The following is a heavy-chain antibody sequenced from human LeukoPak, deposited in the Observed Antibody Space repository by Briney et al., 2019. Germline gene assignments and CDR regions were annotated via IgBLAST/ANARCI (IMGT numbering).Heavy chain of an antibody. CDR3: ARDRGDYHYCGWYTNY. Sequence: PGGSLRLSCAASGFTFSSYGMHWVRQAPGKGLEWVSRISSSGSNTYYADSVKGRCTISRDNSKNTLYVQMNSLRAEDTAVYYGARDRGDYHYCGWYTNYWGQGTRVTVSS. CDR1: GFTFSSYG. V-gene: IGHV3-23*01. CDR2: ISSSGSNT. J-gene: IGHJ4*02. D-gene: IGHD6-19*01.